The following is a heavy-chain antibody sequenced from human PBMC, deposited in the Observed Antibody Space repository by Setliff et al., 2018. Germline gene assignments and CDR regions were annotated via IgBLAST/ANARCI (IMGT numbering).Heavy chain of an antibody. Sequence: SETLSLTCAVSGGSISSSNWWRWVRQPPGQGLEWIGEIYHSGSTNYDPSLKSRVTIPVDNSKNQFSLKLSPVTAADTAVYFCARALRDYGAMGYWGQGTLVTVSS. CDR3: ARALRDYGAMGY. D-gene: IGHD4-17*01. CDR1: GGSISSSNW. J-gene: IGHJ4*02. CDR2: IYHSGST. V-gene: IGHV4-4*02.